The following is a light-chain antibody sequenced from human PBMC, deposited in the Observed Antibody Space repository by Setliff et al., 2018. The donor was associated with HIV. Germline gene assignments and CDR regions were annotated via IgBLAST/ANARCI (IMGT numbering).Light chain of an antibody. CDR3: HSKRSSSTPYV. Sequence: QSALTQPASVSGSPGQSITISCTGTSSDIGGYNYVSWYQQHPGKAPKLMIYDVSNRPSGVSNRFSGSKSGNTASPTISGLQAEDEADYYCHSKRSSSTPYVFGTGTKV. J-gene: IGLJ1*01. V-gene: IGLV2-14*03. CDR1: SSDIGGYNY. CDR2: DVS.